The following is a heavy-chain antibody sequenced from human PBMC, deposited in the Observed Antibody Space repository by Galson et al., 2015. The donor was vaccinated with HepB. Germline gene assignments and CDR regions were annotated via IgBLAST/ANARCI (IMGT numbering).Heavy chain of an antibody. J-gene: IGHJ4*02. D-gene: IGHD5-24*01. Sequence: SLRLSCAASGFTFSSYSMNWVRQAPGKGLEWVSYISSSSSTIYYADSVKGRFTISRDNAKNSLYLQMNSLRDEDTAVYYCARDGEEMATIYGYFDYWGQGTLVTVSS. V-gene: IGHV3-48*02. CDR1: GFTFSSYS. CDR3: ARDGEEMATIYGYFDY. CDR2: ISSSSSTI.